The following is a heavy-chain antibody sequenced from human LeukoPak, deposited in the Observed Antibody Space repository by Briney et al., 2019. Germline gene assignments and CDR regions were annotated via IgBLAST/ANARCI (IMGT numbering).Heavy chain of an antibody. V-gene: IGHV4-4*07. D-gene: IGHD3-16*01. CDR1: GDSISPYY. J-gene: IGHJ4*02. CDR3: ARDSYY. CDR2: IYASGST. Sequence: PSETLSLTCTVSGDSISPYYWSWIRQSAGKGLEWIGRIYASGSTNYNPSLKSRVTMSVDTSKNQFSLKLRSVTAADTAMYYCARDSYYWGQGTLVTVSS.